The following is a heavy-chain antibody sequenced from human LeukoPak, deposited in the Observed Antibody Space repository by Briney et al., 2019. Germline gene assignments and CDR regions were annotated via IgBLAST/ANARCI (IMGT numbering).Heavy chain of an antibody. V-gene: IGHV4-39*01. CDR1: GGSISSSSYY. CDR2: IYYSGST. Sequence: SETLSLTCTVSGGSISSSSYYWGWIRQPPGKGLDWIGSIYYSGSTYYNPSLKSRVTISVDTSKNQFSLKLSSVTAADTAVYYCARRNYYGSGSTNNWFDPWGQGTLVTVSS. D-gene: IGHD3-10*01. J-gene: IGHJ5*02. CDR3: ARRNYYGSGSTNNWFDP.